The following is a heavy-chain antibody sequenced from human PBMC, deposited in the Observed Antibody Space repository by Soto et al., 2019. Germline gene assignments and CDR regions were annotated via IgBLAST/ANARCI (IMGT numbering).Heavy chain of an antibody. CDR3: ARGHSTHFLLGYYYGMDV. Sequence: QVQLVQSGAEVKKPGSSVKVSCKASGGTFSSYAISWVRQAPGQGLEWMGGIIPIFGTANYAQKFQGRVTITADESTSTAYMELSSLRSEDTAVYYCARGHSTHFLLGYYYGMDVWGQGTTVTVSS. CDR2: IIPIFGTA. J-gene: IGHJ6*02. CDR1: GGTFSSYA. D-gene: IGHD1-26*01. V-gene: IGHV1-69*01.